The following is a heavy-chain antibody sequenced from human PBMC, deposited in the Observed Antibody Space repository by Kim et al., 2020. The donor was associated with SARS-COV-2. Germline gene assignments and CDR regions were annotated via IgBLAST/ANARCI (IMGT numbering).Heavy chain of an antibody. D-gene: IGHD3-22*01. CDR3: ARTRHYYYDSSGTDYYFDY. Sequence: SETLSLTCTVSGGSISSSSYYWGWIRQPPGKGLEWIGSIYYSGSTYYNPSLKSRVTISVDTSKNQFSLKLSSVTAADTAVYYCARTRHYYYDSSGTDYYFDYWGQGTLVTVSS. V-gene: IGHV4-39*01. CDR2: IYYSGST. J-gene: IGHJ4*02. CDR1: GGSISSSSYY.